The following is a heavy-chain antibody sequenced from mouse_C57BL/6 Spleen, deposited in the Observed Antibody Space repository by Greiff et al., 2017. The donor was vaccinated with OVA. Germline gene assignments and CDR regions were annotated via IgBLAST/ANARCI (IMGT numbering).Heavy chain of an antibody. Sequence: VQRVESGPELVKPGASVKISCKASGYAFSSSWMNWVKQRPGKGLEWIGRIYPGDGDTNYNGKFKGKATLTADKSSSTAYMQLSSLTSEDSAVYFCATYDYDQYYYAMDYWGQGTSVTVSS. V-gene: IGHV1-82*01. J-gene: IGHJ4*01. D-gene: IGHD2-4*01. CDR1: GYAFSSSW. CDR2: IYPGDGDT. CDR3: ATYDYDQYYYAMDY.